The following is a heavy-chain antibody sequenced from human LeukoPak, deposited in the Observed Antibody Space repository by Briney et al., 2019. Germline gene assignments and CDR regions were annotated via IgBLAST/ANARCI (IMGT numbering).Heavy chain of an antibody. J-gene: IGHJ4*02. CDR1: GYTFTDYY. D-gene: IGHD2-2*01. Sequence: ASVKVSCKASGYTFTDYYMHWVRQAPGQGLEWMAWINPNSGGTNYAQKFQGRVTVTRDTSISTAYMEVSRLRYDDTAVYYCARGDCGSSSCYLFDYWGQGTLVAVSS. CDR2: INPNSGGT. V-gene: IGHV1-2*02. CDR3: ARGDCGSSSCYLFDY.